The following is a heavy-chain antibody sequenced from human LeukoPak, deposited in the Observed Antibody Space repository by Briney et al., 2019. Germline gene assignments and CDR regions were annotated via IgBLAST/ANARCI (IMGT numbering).Heavy chain of an antibody. D-gene: IGHD3-22*01. CDR1: GFTFSSYA. J-gene: IGHJ4*02. Sequence: GGSPRLSCAASGFTFSSYAMHWVRQAPGKGLEWVAVISYDGSNKYYADSVKGRFTISRDNSKNTLYLQMNSLRAEDTAVYYCAKDYTNTRKDSSGYFVFRGQGTLATVSS. CDR3: AKDYTNTRKDSSGYFVF. CDR2: ISYDGSNK. V-gene: IGHV3-30*04.